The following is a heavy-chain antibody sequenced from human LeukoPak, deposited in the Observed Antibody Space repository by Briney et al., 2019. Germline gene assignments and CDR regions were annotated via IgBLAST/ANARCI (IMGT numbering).Heavy chain of an antibody. CDR3: ARGFWYLYYFDY. J-gene: IGHJ4*02. Sequence: GGSLRLSCAASGFTFSSYAMSWVRQAPGKGLEWVSAISGSGGSTYYADSVKGRFTISRDNSKNTLYLQMNSLRAEDTAVYYCARGFWYLYYFDYWGQGTLVTVSS. CDR2: ISGSGGST. V-gene: IGHV3-23*01. CDR1: GFTFSSYA. D-gene: IGHD3-3*01.